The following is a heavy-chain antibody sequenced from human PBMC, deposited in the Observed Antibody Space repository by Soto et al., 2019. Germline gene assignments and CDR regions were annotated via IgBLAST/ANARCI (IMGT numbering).Heavy chain of an antibody. J-gene: IGHJ4*02. CDR2: IYPGDSDT. Sequence: GESLKISCKGLGNSFNNWIGWVRQMPGKGLEWVGIIYPGDSDTRYSPSFQDQVTISADKSISTAYLQWSSLKPSDTAMYYCTTDLPWSYGALGYWGQGTLVTVSS. D-gene: IGHD1-26*01. V-gene: IGHV5-51*01. CDR3: TTDLPWSYGALGY. CDR1: GNSFNNW.